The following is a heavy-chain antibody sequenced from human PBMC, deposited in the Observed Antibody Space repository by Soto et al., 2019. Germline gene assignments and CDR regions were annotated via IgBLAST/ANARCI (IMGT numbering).Heavy chain of an antibody. CDR1: GFTFSSYG. J-gene: IGHJ3*02. V-gene: IGHV3-33*01. Sequence: GGSLRLSCAASGFTFSSYGMHWVRQAPGKGLEWVAVIWYDGSNKYYADSVKGRFTISRDNSKNTLYLQMNSLRAEDTAVYYCARRGTTGYCSGDTCYSGALDIWGQGTMVTVSS. CDR2: IWYDGSNK. D-gene: IGHD2-15*01. CDR3: ARRGTTGYCSGDTCYSGALDI.